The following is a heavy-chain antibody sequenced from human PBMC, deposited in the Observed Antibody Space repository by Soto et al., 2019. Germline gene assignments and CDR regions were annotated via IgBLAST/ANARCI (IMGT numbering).Heavy chain of an antibody. V-gene: IGHV3-23*01. CDR2: ISARCGSS. Sequence: DVQLLESGGGLVQPGGSLRLSCAASGFSFSSYAMVWVRQAPGKGLAWVAVISARCGSSYFADSVKGRFTLSRDNSKNELSLEMNSLRAEATAIYCCAKGSIEYSASVDNWCQGTLVGVSS. D-gene: IGHD5-12*01. CDR1: GFSFSSYA. CDR3: AKGSIEYSASVDN. J-gene: IGHJ4*02.